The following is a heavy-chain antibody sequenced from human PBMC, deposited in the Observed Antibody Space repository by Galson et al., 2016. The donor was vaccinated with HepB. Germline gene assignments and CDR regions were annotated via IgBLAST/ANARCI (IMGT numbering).Heavy chain of an antibody. D-gene: IGHD6-19*01. CDR3: AGEGLTSGCPD. CDR2: ISPNNGHT. V-gene: IGHV1-18*01. J-gene: IGHJ4*02. CDR1: GYTFSNYD. Sequence: SVKVSCKASGYTFSNYDISWVRQAPGQGLEWMGWISPNNGHTNYAQKLQDRVSLTTDTSTSTAYMELRSLTSDDTAVYYCAGEGLTSGCPDWGQGTLVTVSS.